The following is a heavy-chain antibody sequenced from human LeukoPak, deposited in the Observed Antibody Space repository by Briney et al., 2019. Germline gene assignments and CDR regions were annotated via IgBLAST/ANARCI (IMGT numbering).Heavy chain of an antibody. Sequence: SETLSLTCAVYGGSFSGYYWGWIRQPPGKGLEWIGEINHSGSTNYNPSLKSRVTISVDTSENHFSLKLSSVTAADTAVYYCARGTTYCSGGSCDSGWFDPWGQGTLVTVSS. J-gene: IGHJ5*02. CDR2: INHSGST. D-gene: IGHD2-15*01. V-gene: IGHV4-34*01. CDR1: GGSFSGYY. CDR3: ARGTTYCSGGSCDSGWFDP.